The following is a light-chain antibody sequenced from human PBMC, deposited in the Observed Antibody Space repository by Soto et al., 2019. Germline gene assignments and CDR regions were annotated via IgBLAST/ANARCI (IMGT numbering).Light chain of an antibody. CDR2: DAS. CDR1: HDISDY. CDR3: QQYDSLSLT. J-gene: IGKJ4*01. Sequence: DIEMTQSPSSLSASVGDRVIITCRASHDISDYLNWYQQEPGKAPKFLIYDASNLETGVPSRFSGSGFGTEFNFTISSLQPEDVETYYCQQYDSLSLTFGGGTKVDIK. V-gene: IGKV1-33*01.